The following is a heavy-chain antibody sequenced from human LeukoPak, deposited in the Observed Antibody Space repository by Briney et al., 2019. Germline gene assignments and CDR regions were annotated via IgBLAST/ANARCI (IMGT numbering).Heavy chain of an antibody. CDR2: IYTSGST. V-gene: IGHV4-4*07. CDR1: GGSLSSYY. Sequence: SETLSLTCTVSGGSLSSYYWSWIRQPAGKGLEWIGRIYTSGSTNYNHSLKSRVTMSVDTSKNQFSLKLSSVTAADTAVYYCARDPPYYYDSSGYANAFDIWGQGTMVTVSS. D-gene: IGHD3-22*01. J-gene: IGHJ3*02. CDR3: ARDPPYYYDSSGYANAFDI.